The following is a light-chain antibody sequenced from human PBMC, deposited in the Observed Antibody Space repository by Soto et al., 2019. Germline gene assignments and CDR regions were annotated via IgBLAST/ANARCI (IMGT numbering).Light chain of an antibody. Sequence: EIVLTQSPATLSVSPGERGSLSCRASQSVNDNLAWYQQKPGQTPRLLIYDASTRATGIPARFSGSGSGTEFTLTISSLEPEDFAVYYCQQYNNWPPRFGGGTKVDIK. J-gene: IGKJ4*01. CDR3: QQYNNWPPR. CDR1: QSVNDN. V-gene: IGKV3D-15*01. CDR2: DAS.